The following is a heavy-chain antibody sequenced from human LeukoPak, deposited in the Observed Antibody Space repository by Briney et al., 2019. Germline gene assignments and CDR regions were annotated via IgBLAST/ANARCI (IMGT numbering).Heavy chain of an antibody. D-gene: IGHD6-19*01. Sequence: GKSLRLSCVNSKFPLSSSAMHWVRQAPGKGLEWVAFVSYDGKMTNYADSVKGRFIISRDNSKNTLFLQMNSLRPDDTALYYCTNIALAGTFDYWGQGTLVTVSS. CDR3: TNIALAGTFDY. J-gene: IGHJ4*02. CDR1: KFPLSSSA. V-gene: IGHV3-30*04. CDR2: VSYDGKMT.